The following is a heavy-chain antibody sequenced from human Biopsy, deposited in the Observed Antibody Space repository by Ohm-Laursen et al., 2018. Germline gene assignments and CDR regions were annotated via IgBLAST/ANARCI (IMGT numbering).Heavy chain of an antibody. Sequence: SVYPSCKASGYTFTSYDTSWVRQAPGQGLEWMGWISPYNDKTSYPPKLQDRVTMTADTSTNTAHMELRSLRSDDTAVYYCARVFCTSTTCYGLLDNWGQGTVVTVSS. D-gene: IGHD2/OR15-2a*01. J-gene: IGHJ4*02. CDR2: ISPYNDKT. V-gene: IGHV1-18*01. CDR1: GYTFTSYD. CDR3: ARVFCTSTTCYGLLDN.